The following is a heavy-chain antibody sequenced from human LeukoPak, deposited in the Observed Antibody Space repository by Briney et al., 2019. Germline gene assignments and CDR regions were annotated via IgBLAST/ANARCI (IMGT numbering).Heavy chain of an antibody. D-gene: IGHD6-13*01. J-gene: IGHJ3*02. CDR2: IKQDGSEK. Sequence: PGGSLRLSCAASGFTFSSYWMSWVRQAPGKGLEWVANIKQDGSEKYYVDSVKGRFTISRDNAKNSLYLQMNSLRAEDTAVYYCAREGSSSWCGVAFDIWGQGTMVTVSS. CDR1: GFTFSSYW. CDR3: AREGSSSWCGVAFDI. V-gene: IGHV3-7*01.